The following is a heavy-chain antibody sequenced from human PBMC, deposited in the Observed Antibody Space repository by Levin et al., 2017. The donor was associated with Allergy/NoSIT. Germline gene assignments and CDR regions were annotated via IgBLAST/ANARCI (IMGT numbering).Heavy chain of an antibody. J-gene: IGHJ4*02. Sequence: GGSLRLSCAASGFTFSSYAMHWVRQAPGKGLEWVAVISYDGSNKYYADSVKGRFTISRDNSKNTLYLQMNSLRAEDTAVYYCARARSQGHIDYWGQGTLVTVSS. CDR1: GFTFSSYA. V-gene: IGHV3-30*04. CDR3: ARARSQGHIDY. D-gene: IGHD2-15*01. CDR2: ISYDGSNK.